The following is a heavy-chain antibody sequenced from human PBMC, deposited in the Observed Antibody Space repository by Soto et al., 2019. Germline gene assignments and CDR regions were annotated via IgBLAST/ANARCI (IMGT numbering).Heavy chain of an antibody. D-gene: IGHD3-16*01. CDR3: ASLSFAVFTYGMDV. J-gene: IGHJ6*02. CDR2: INAGSGNT. V-gene: IGHV1-3*01. CDR1: GYTFTSYA. Sequence: ASVKVSCKASGYTFTSYAMHWVRQAPGQRLEWMGWINAGSGNTKYSQKFQGRVTITRDTSASTAYMELSSLRSEDTAVYYCASLSFAVFTYGMDVWGQGTTVTVSS.